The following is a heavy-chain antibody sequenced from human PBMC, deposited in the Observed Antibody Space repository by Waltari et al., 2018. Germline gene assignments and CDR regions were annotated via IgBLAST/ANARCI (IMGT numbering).Heavy chain of an antibody. V-gene: IGHV6-1*01. CDR1: GDRVSSHRSA. J-gene: IGHJ6*02. CDR2: TYYRSKWYN. D-gene: IGHD2-2*01. Sequence: QVQLQQSGPGLVKPSQTLSLTCAISGDRVSSHRSAWNWIRPSPSTGLEWLGRTYYRSKWYNDYAVSVKSRITINPDTSKNQFSLQLNSVTPEDTAVYYCARECTSCYHYYYYGMDVWGQGTTVTVSS. CDR3: ARECTSCYHYYYYGMDV.